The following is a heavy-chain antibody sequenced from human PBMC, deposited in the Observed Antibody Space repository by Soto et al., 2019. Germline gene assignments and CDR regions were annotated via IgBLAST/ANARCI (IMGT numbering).Heavy chain of an antibody. CDR1: GFTFSSYA. D-gene: IGHD3-22*01. J-gene: IGHJ3*02. CDR3: AKSWDYYDSSGYSDAFDI. V-gene: IGHV3-23*01. Sequence: EVQLLESGGGLVQPGGSLRLSCAASGFTFSSYAMSWVRQAPGKGLEWVSAISGSGGSTYYADSVKGRFTISRDNSKNTLYLQMNSLRAEDMAVYYCAKSWDYYDSSGYSDAFDIWGQGTMVTVSS. CDR2: ISGSGGST.